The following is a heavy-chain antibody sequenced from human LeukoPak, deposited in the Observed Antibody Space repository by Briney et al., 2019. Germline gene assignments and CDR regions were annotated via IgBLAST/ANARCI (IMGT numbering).Heavy chain of an antibody. CDR1: GFTFSSYG. J-gene: IGHJ3*02. CDR2: ISSSGSTI. Sequence: GGSLRLSCAASGFTFSSYGMHWVRQAPGKGLEWVSYISSSGSTIYYADSVKGRFTISRDNAKNSLYLQMNSLRAEDTAVYYCARENDYGDYYDAFDIWGQGTMVTVSS. CDR3: ARENDYGDYYDAFDI. D-gene: IGHD4-17*01. V-gene: IGHV3-48*04.